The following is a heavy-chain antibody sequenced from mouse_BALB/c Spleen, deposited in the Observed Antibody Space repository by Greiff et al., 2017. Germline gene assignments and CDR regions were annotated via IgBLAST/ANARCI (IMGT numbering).Heavy chain of an antibody. Sequence: QVQLKESGPGLVAPSQSLSITCTVSGFSLTGYGVNWVRQPPGKGLEWLGMIWGDGSTDYNSALKSRLSISKDNSKSQVFLKMNSLQTDDTARYYCAREKGYYGFYAMDYWGQGTSVTVSS. V-gene: IGHV2-6-7*01. J-gene: IGHJ4*01. CDR2: IWGDGST. CDR3: AREKGYYGFYAMDY. CDR1: GFSLTGYG. D-gene: IGHD1-2*01.